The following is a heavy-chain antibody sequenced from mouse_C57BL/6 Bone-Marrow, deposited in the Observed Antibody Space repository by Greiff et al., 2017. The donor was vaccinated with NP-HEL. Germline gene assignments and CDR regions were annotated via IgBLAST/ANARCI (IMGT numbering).Heavy chain of an antibody. J-gene: IGHJ2*01. V-gene: IGHV1-62-2*01. D-gene: IGHD1-1*01. Sequence: VQLQQSGAELVKPGASVKLSCKASGYTFTEYTIHWVKQRPGQGLEWIGWFYPGSGSIKYNEKFKDKATLTADKSYSTVYMELSRLTSEDSAVYFCARNAGIYYYVSYFDYWGQGTTLTVSS. CDR3: ARNAGIYYYVSYFDY. CDR2: FYPGSGSI. CDR1: GYTFTEYT.